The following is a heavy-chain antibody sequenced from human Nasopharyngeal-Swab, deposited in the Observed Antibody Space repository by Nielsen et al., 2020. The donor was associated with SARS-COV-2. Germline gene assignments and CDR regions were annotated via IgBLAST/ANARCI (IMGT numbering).Heavy chain of an antibody. V-gene: IGHV4-39*01. J-gene: IGHJ3*02. CDR2: IYYSGST. CDR1: GFTFSDYY. D-gene: IGHD3-3*01. Sequence: ESLKISCAASGFTFSDYYMSWIRQPPGKGLEWIGSIYYSGSTYYNPSLKSRVTISVDTSKNQFSLKLSSVTAADTAVYYCARPQGLLSPDGAFDIWGQGTMVTVSS. CDR3: ARPQGLLSPDGAFDI.